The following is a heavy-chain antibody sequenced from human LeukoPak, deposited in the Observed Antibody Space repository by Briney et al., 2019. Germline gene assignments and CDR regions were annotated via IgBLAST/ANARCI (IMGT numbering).Heavy chain of an antibody. Sequence: GGSLRLSCAASGFTFSSYAMSWVRQAPGKGLEWVSAISGSGGSTYYADSVKGRFTISRDNSKNTLYLQMSSLRAEDTAVYYCARSIAVAGSVCDYWGQGALVTVSS. J-gene: IGHJ4*02. CDR2: ISGSGGST. CDR3: ARSIAVAGSVCDY. CDR1: GFTFSSYA. V-gene: IGHV3-23*01. D-gene: IGHD6-19*01.